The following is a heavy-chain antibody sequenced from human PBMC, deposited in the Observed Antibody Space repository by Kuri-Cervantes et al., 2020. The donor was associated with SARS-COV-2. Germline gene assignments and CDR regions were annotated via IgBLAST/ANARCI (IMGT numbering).Heavy chain of an antibody. CDR2: ISSSSSYI. V-gene: IGHV3-11*06. D-gene: IGHD3-9*01. CDR1: GFTFSDYY. Sequence: LSLTCAASGFTFSDYYMSWIRQAPGKGLEWVSSISSSSSYIYYADSVKGRFTISRDNAKNSLYLQMNSLRAEDTAVYYCARIVRYFDQLDYWGQGTLVTVSS. CDR3: ARIVRYFDQLDY. J-gene: IGHJ4*02.